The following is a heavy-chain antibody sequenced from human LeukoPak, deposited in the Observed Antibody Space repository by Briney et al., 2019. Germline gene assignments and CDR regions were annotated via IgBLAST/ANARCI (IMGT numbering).Heavy chain of an antibody. Sequence: HPGGSLRLSCAASGFTFDDYAMHWVRQAPGKGLEWVSGISWNSGSIGYADSVKGRFTISRDNAKNSLYLQMNSLRSEDTALYYCAKDYRDSSSWIDYWGQGTLVTVSS. D-gene: IGHD6-13*01. CDR1: GFTFDDYA. J-gene: IGHJ4*02. CDR3: AKDYRDSSSWIDY. CDR2: ISWNSGSI. V-gene: IGHV3-9*01.